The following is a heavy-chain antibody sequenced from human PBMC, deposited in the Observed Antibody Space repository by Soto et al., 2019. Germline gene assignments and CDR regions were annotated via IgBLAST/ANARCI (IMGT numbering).Heavy chain of an antibody. J-gene: IGHJ6*03. CDR3: YDFWSGRTQDYYYYMDV. V-gene: IGHV3-23*01. D-gene: IGHD3-3*01. Sequence: GGSLRLSCAASGFTFSSDAMSWVRQAPGKGLEWVSAISGSGGSTYYADSVKGRFTISRDNSKNTLYLQMNSLRAEDTAVYYCYDFWSGRTQDYYYYMDVWGKGTTVTVSS. CDR2: ISGSGGST. CDR1: GFTFSSDA.